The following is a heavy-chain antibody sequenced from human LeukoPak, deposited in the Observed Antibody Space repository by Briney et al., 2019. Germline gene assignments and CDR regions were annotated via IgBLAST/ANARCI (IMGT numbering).Heavy chain of an antibody. Sequence: GGSLRLSCAASGFTFDDYTMHWVRQAPGKGLEWVSLISWDGGSTYYADSVKGRSTISRDNSKNSLYLQMNSLRTEDTALYYCAKDSADYYMDVWGKGTTVTVSS. CDR1: GFTFDDYT. CDR3: AKDSADYYMDV. J-gene: IGHJ6*03. CDR2: ISWDGGST. V-gene: IGHV3-43*01.